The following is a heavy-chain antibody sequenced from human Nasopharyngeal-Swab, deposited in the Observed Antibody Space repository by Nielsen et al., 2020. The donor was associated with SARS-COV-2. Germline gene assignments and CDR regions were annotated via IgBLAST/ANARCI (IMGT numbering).Heavy chain of an antibody. J-gene: IGHJ3*02. CDR3: ARPSTYCSGGSCYDHDAFDI. V-gene: IGHV3-21*01. D-gene: IGHD2-15*01. CDR2: IRRSTSDM. CDR1: GFIFSSYN. Sequence: GESLKISCAASGFIFSSYNMNWVRQAPGKGLEWVSSIRRSTSDMFYAESVRGRFTISADDAKNSVYLQMNSLRAEDTAIYYCARPSTYCSGGSCYDHDAFDIWGQGTMVTVST.